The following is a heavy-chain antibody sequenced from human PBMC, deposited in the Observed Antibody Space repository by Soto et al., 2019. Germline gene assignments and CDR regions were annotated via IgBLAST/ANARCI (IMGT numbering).Heavy chain of an antibody. Sequence: GASVKVSCKVSGYTLTELSMHWVRQAPGKGLGWMGGFDPEDGETIYTQKFQGRVTMTEDTSTDTAYMELSSLRSEDTAVYYCATERGVTTVTPDAFDIWGQGTMVTVSS. D-gene: IGHD4-17*01. CDR2: FDPEDGET. V-gene: IGHV1-24*01. CDR1: GYTLTELS. J-gene: IGHJ3*02. CDR3: ATERGVTTVTPDAFDI.